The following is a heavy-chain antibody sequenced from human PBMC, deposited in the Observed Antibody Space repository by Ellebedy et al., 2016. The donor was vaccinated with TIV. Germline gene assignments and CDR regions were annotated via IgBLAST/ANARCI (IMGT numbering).Heavy chain of an antibody. CDR2: ISGSGIKNT. Sequence: GESLKISXAASGFTFSDYAMTWVRQAPGKGLEWVSTISGSGIKNTYYADSVKGRFTISRDNSKNTLNLQMNSLRAEDTAVYYCARAQLSTGSDDAFDVWGQGTMVTVSS. CDR1: GFTFSDYA. V-gene: IGHV3-23*01. D-gene: IGHD6-13*01. J-gene: IGHJ3*01. CDR3: ARAQLSTGSDDAFDV.